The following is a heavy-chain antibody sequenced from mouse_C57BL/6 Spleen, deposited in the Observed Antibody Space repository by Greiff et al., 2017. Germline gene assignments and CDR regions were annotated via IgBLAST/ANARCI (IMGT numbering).Heavy chain of an antibody. J-gene: IGHJ4*01. CDR1: GFTFSSYA. Sequence: EVNLVESGGGLVKPGGSLKLSCAASGFTFSSYAMSWVRQTPEKRLEWVATISDGGSYTYYPDNVKGRFTISRDNAKNNLYLQMSHLKSEDTAMYYCARAYSNWDYYAMDYWGQGTSVTVSS. CDR3: ARAYSNWDYYAMDY. D-gene: IGHD2-5*01. V-gene: IGHV5-4*03. CDR2: ISDGGSYT.